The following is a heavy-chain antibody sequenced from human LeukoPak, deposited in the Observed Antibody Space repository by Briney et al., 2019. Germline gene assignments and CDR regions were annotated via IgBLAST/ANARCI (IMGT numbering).Heavy chain of an antibody. D-gene: IGHD3-10*01. J-gene: IGHJ4*02. Sequence: SETLSLTCTVSGGSISYYYWSWIRQPPGKGLELIGYIYYSGSTNYNPSLKSRVTISVDTSKKQFSLNLRSVTAADTAVYYCARTPTYYGSATYLDYWGQGTLVTVSS. CDR1: GGSISYYY. CDR2: IYYSGST. CDR3: ARTPTYYGSATYLDY. V-gene: IGHV4-59*01.